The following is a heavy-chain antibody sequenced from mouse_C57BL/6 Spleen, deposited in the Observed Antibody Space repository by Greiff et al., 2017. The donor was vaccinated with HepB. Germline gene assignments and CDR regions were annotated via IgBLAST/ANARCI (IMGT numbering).Heavy chain of an antibody. V-gene: IGHV1-82*01. CDR1: GYAFSSSW. D-gene: IGHD3-2*02. J-gene: IGHJ2*01. CDR3: ALGTSSAYFDS. Sequence: QVQLQQSGPELVKPGASVKISCKASGYAFSSSWMNWVKQRPGKGLEWIGRIYPGDGDTNYNGKFKGKATLTADKSSSTAYMQLSSLTSEDSAVYSCALGTSSAYFDSWGEGTTLTVSS. CDR2: IYPGDGDT.